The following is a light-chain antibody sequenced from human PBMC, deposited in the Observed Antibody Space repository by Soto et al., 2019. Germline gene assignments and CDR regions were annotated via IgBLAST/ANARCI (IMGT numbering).Light chain of an antibody. V-gene: IGLV2-14*03. J-gene: IGLJ3*02. CDR2: EVN. CDR3: SSYTNNQRV. Sequence: QSVLTQPASVSGSPGQSITISCTGTSSDVGGHNYVSWYQQHPGKAPKLLIYEVNNRPSGVSYRFSGSKSGNTASLTISGLQAEDEADYYCSSYTNNQRVFGGGTKVTVL. CDR1: SSDVGGHNY.